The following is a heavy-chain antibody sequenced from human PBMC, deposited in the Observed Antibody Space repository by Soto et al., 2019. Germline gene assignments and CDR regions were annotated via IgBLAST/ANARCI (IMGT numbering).Heavy chain of an antibody. CDR1: GGSISSYY. V-gene: IGHV4-59*08. D-gene: IGHD6-6*01. CDR3: ARVNSSSRAMDY. Sequence: SETLSLTCTVSGGSISSYYWSWIRQPPGKGLEWIGYIYYSGSTNYNPSLKSRVTISVDTSKNQFSLKLSSVTAADTAVYYCARVNSSSRAMDYRGQGTLVTVPS. J-gene: IGHJ4*02. CDR2: IYYSGST.